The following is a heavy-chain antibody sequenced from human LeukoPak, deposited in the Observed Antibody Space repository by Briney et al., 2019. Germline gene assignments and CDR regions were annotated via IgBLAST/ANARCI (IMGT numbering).Heavy chain of an antibody. J-gene: IGHJ4*02. CDR2: ASGSGGST. D-gene: IGHD3-10*01. Sequence: GGSLRLSCAASGFTFSTYAMMWVRQAPGKGLEWVSYASGSGGSTYYADSVKGRFTISRDNSKNTLYLQMNSLRVEDTAIYYCAKVPRSSLGYWGQGTWSPSPQ. CDR1: GFTFSTYA. CDR3: AKVPRSSLGY. V-gene: IGHV3-23*01.